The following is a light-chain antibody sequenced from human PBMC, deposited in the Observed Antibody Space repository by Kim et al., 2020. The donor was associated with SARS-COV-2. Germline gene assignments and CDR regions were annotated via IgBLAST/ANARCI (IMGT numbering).Light chain of an antibody. V-gene: IGKV1-16*02. Sequence: DIQMTQSPSSLSASVGDRVTITCRASQGIRNYLAWFQQKPGKAPKSLIYAASGLQSGVPSKFSGSGYGTDFTLTISNLQPEDFATYYCLQYSTYPLTFGGGTKVDI. CDR1: QGIRNY. CDR3: LQYSTYPLT. CDR2: AAS. J-gene: IGKJ4*01.